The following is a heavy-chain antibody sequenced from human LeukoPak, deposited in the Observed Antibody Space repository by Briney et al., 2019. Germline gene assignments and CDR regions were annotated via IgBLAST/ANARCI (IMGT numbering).Heavy chain of an antibody. D-gene: IGHD3-3*01. Sequence: ASVKVSCKVSGYTLTELSMHWVRQAPGKGLEWMGGFDPEDGETIYAQKFQGRVTTTEDTSTDTAYMELSSLRSEDTAVYYCATGGFLEWLCLDYWGQGTLVTVSS. J-gene: IGHJ4*02. CDR1: GYTLTELS. V-gene: IGHV1-24*01. CDR2: FDPEDGET. CDR3: ATGGFLEWLCLDY.